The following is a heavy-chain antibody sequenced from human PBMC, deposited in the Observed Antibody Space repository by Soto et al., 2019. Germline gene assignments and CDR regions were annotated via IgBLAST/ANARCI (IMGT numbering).Heavy chain of an antibody. V-gene: IGHV1-3*01. CDR2: INAGNGNT. CDR1: GYTFTSYA. CDR3: ARDRLLRYFDWLTLPNYFDY. J-gene: IGHJ4*02. Sequence: GASVKVSCKASGYTFTSYAMHWVRPAPGQRLEWMGWINAGNGNTKYSQKFQGRVTITRDTSASTAYMELSSLRSEDTAVYYCARDRLLRYFDWLTLPNYFDYWGQGTLVTVSS. D-gene: IGHD3-9*01.